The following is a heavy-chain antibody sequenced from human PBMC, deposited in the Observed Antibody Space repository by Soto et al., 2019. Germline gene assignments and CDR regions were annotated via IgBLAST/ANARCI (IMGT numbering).Heavy chain of an antibody. CDR1: GGSINTVY. J-gene: IGHJ4*02. Sequence: QVRLQESGPGLLKPSETLSLTCTVSGGSINTVYWSWVRQPAGKGLEWIGRIFSSGSTSFNPSLERRVAMSVETSKNQFSLNLSSVTAADMAVYYCASEGSYSAYNCAQGIQLWYFDFWGQGALVTVSS. V-gene: IGHV4-4*07. CDR2: IFSSGST. D-gene: IGHD5-12*01. CDR3: ASEGSYSAYNCAQGIQLWYFDF.